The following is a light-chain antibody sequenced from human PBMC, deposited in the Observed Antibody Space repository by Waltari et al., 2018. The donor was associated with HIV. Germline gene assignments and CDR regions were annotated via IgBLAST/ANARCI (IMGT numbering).Light chain of an antibody. J-gene: IGLJ2*01. CDR3: ATWTDSLSGVV. CDR2: RNN. V-gene: IGLV1-47*01. CDR1: RSNIGGNY. Sequence: QSVLTQSPSASGSPGERVTIACSGSRSNIGGNYVYWYQQLPGTAPKLLLYRNNQRPSGVPDRFSGSKSGTSASLAISGLRSEDEAHYYCATWTDSLSGVVFGGGTKLRVL.